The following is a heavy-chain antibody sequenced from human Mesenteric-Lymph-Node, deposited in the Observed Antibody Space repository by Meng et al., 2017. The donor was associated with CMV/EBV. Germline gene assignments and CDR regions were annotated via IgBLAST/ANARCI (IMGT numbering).Heavy chain of an antibody. V-gene: IGHV3-48*04. D-gene: IGHD6-6*01. CDR3: ARDERVSSSRYYYGLDV. Sequence: GGSLRLSCTASGFTFGDYAVSWVRQAPGKGLEWISYISSSSSNIHYADSVKGRFTISRDNAKNSLYLQMNSLRAEDTAVYYCARDERVSSSRYYYGLDVWGQGTTVTVSS. CDR1: GFTFGDYA. J-gene: IGHJ6*02. CDR2: ISSSSSNI.